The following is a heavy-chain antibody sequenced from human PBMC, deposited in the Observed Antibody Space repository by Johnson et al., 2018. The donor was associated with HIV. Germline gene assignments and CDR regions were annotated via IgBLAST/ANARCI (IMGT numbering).Heavy chain of an antibody. CDR3: TTDLLRWLQGENAFDI. CDR1: GFTFSSYA. D-gene: IGHD5-24*01. J-gene: IGHJ3*02. Sequence: VQLVESGGGVVQPGGSLRLSCAASGFTFSSYAMSWVRQAPGKGLEWVSAISGSGGSTYYADSVQGRFTISRDDSKNTLYLQMNSLKTEDTAVYYCTTDLLRWLQGENAFDIWGQGTMVTVSS. V-gene: IGHV3-23*04. CDR2: ISGSGGST.